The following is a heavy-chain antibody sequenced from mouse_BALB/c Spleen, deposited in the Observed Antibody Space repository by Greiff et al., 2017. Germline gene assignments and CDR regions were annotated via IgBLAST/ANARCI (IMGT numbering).Heavy chain of an antibody. J-gene: IGHJ2*01. CDR1: GYSITSDYA. V-gene: IGHV3-2*02. Sequence: EVKLEESGPGLVKPSQSLSLTCTVTGYSITSDYAWNWIRQFPGNKLEWMGYISYSGSTSYNPSLKSRISITRDTSKNQFFLQLNSVTTEDTATYYCARRGFSPYGNHPYYFDYWGQGTTLTVSS. CDR3: ARRGFSPYGNHPYYFDY. D-gene: IGHD2-10*02. CDR2: ISYSGST.